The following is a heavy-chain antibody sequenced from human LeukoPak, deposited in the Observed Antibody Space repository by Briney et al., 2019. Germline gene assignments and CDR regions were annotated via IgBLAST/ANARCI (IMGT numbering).Heavy chain of an antibody. CDR1: GFTFSTNA. V-gene: IGHV3-30-3*01. CDR2: TSYDEGHK. J-gene: IGHJ4*02. Sequence: GGSLRLSCAASGFTFSTNAMHRVRQAPGKGLEWVAVTSYDEGHKYYADSVKGRFTISRDTANNTLYLQMNSLRAEDTAVYYCARDNVYGSGTEYWGQGTLVTVSS. D-gene: IGHD3-10*01. CDR3: ARDNVYGSGTEY.